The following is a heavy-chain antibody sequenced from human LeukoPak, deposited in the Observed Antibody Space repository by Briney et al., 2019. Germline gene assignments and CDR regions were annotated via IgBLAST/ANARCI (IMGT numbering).Heavy chain of an antibody. CDR3: ARLPYYDFWSGYYTGGFDY. Sequence: TSETLSLTCTVSGGSISSSSYYWGWIRQPPGKGLEWIGSIYYSGSTYYNPSLKSRVTISVDTSKNQFPLKLSSATAADTAVYYCARLPYYDFWSGYYTGGFDYWGQGTLVTVSS. D-gene: IGHD3-3*01. J-gene: IGHJ4*02. CDR1: GGSISSSSYY. V-gene: IGHV4-39*01. CDR2: IYYSGST.